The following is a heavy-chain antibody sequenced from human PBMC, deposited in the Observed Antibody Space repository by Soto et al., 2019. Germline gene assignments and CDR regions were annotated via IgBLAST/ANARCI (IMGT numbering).Heavy chain of an antibody. Sequence: PSETLSLTCTVSGGSISCGYYYWSWIRQPPGKGLEWVGYTYYGGTTSYNPSLQSRVTISLETSKSQFSLRLTSVTAADTAVYYCARLGAYYQSLDPWGPGTLVTVSS. D-gene: IGHD3-22*01. V-gene: IGHV4-61*01. CDR1: GGSISCGYYY. CDR2: TYYGGTT. CDR3: ARLGAYYQSLDP. J-gene: IGHJ5*02.